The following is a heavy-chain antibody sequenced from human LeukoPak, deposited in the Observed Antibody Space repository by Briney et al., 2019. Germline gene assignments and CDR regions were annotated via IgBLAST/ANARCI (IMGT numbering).Heavy chain of an antibody. CDR3: AREISGLGSYPDF. CDR2: IWHDGSHK. Sequence: GRSLRLSCAASGFAFNTYAMHWVRQAPGQGMEWVALIWHDGSHKSYSNSVRGQFTISRDNSKNPVSLQMNNLRPEDTAVYYCAREISGLGSYPDFWGQGTLVTVSS. J-gene: IGHJ4*02. V-gene: IGHV3-33*01. D-gene: IGHD3-10*01. CDR1: GFAFNTYA.